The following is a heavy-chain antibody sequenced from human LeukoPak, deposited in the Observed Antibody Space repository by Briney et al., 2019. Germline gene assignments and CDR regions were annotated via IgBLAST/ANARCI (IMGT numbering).Heavy chain of an antibody. CDR3: ARDNSLSPLVVVHPSFDL. CDR1: GYTFTGYY. CDR2: INPNSGGT. D-gene: IGHD2-15*01. V-gene: IGHV1-2*02. J-gene: IGHJ2*01. Sequence: GASVKVSCKASGYTFTGYYMHWVRQAPGQGLEWMGWINPNSGGTNYAQKFQGRATMTRDTSISTAYMELSRLRSDDTAVYYCARDNSLSPLVVVHPSFDLWGRGTLVTVSS.